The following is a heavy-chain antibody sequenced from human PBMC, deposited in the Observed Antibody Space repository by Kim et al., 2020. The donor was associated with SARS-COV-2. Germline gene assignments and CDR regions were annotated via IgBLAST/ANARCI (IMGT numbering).Heavy chain of an antibody. D-gene: IGHD2-15*01. V-gene: IGHV3-66*01. J-gene: IGHJ4*02. Sequence: GGSTYYADAVKGRFTISRDNYKNTLYLQMNSLRAEDTAVYYCARDGILDYWGQGTLVTVSS. CDR2: GGST. CDR3: ARDGILDY.